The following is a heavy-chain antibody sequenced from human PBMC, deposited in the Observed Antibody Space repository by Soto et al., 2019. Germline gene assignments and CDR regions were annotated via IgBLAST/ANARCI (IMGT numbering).Heavy chain of an antibody. CDR3: VRHKAPMYSSGSYDASDT. CDR1: GYSFTSYW. D-gene: IGHD6-19*01. J-gene: IGHJ3*02. Sequence: GESLKISCKGSGYSFTSYWIGWVRQMPGKGLEWMGIIYPGDSDTRYSPSFQGQVTISADKSISTAYLQWSSLKASDTAMYYCVRHKAPMYSSGSYDASDTWGQGTMLTVSS. CDR2: IYPGDSDT. V-gene: IGHV5-51*01.